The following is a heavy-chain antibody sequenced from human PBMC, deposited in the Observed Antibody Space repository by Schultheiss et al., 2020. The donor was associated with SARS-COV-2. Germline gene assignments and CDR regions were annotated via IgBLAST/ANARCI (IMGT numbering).Heavy chain of an antibody. CDR1: GFTFSNAW. CDR3: TTDYPTMVRGVGGGY. J-gene: IGHJ4*02. CDR2: IKSKTDGGTT. V-gene: IGHV3-15*01. D-gene: IGHD3-10*01. Sequence: GESLKISCAASGFTFSNAWMSWVRQAPGKGLEWVGRIKSKTDGGTTDYAAPVKGRFTISRDDSKNTLYLQMNSLKTEDTAVYYCTTDYPTMVRGVGGGYWGQGTLVTVSS.